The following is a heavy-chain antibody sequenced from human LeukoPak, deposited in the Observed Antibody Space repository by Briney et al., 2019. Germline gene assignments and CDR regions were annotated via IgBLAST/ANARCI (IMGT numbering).Heavy chain of an antibody. CDR2: IWYDGSNK. CDR1: GFTFSSYS. V-gene: IGHV3-33*08. D-gene: IGHD3-10*01. Sequence: PGGSLRLSCAASGFTFSSYSMNWVRQAPGKGLEWVAVIWYDGSNKYYADSVKGRFTISRDNSKNTLYLQMNSLRAEDTAVYYCARDRSMVRGVIITDDAFDIWGQGTMVTVSS. J-gene: IGHJ3*02. CDR3: ARDRSMVRGVIITDDAFDI.